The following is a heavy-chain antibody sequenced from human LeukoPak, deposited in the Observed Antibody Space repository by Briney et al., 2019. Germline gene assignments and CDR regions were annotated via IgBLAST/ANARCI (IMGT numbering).Heavy chain of an antibody. D-gene: IGHD1-14*01. V-gene: IGHV4-4*07. J-gene: IGHJ3*02. Sequence: SETLSLTCSVSGGSISSDYWSWIRQPAGKGLEWIGRIYSSGSTNYNPSLKSRVTMSLDTSKNQFSLNLSSVTAADTALYYCAKVDRNYNGHAFDIWGQGTMVTVSP. CDR3: AKVDRNYNGHAFDI. CDR2: IYSSGST. CDR1: GGSISSDY.